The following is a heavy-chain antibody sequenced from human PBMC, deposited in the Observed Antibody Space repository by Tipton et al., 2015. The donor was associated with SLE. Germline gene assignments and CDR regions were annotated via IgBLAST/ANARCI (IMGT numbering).Heavy chain of an antibody. Sequence: TLSLTCIVSGGSTTTSRNYWGWIRQPPGKGLEWIASIHYTGSTYYNPSLKSRVIISVDTSKNQFSLKLSSMTAADTAVYYCARDDYGTKPGFDYWGQGTLVTVST. D-gene: IGHD4-17*01. CDR2: IHYTGST. V-gene: IGHV4-39*07. J-gene: IGHJ4*02. CDR3: ARDDYGTKPGFDY. CDR1: GGSTTTSRNY.